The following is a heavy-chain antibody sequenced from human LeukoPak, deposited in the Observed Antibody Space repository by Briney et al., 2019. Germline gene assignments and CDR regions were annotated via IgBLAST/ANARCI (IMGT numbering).Heavy chain of an antibody. J-gene: IGHJ4*02. CDR1: GFTFSSYG. CDR2: ISYDGSNK. D-gene: IGHD2-8*02. CDR3: AKDLEEQPGGILDY. Sequence: QPGGSLRLSCAASGFTFSSYGMHWVCQAPGKGLEWVAVISYDGSNKYYADSVKGRFTISRDNSKNTLYLQMNSLRAEDTAVYYCAKDLEEQPGGILDYWGQGTLVTVSS. V-gene: IGHV3-30*18.